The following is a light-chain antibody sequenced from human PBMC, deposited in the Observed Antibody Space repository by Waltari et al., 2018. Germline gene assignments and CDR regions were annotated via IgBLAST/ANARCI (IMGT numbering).Light chain of an antibody. CDR1: QSVSRF. V-gene: IGKV3-20*01. CDR3: QKYDRLPAT. CDR2: GAS. Sequence: DIVLTQSPGTLSLSPGERGTLSCRASQSVSRFLAWYQPIPGQPHRLLIYGASTMATGIPDRFSGSGSGTDFSLNISRLEPEDFAVYYCQKYDRLPATFGQGTKVEIK. J-gene: IGKJ1*01.